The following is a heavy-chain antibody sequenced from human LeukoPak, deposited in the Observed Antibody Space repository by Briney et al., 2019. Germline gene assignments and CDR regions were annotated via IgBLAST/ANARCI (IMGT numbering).Heavy chain of an antibody. CDR1: GGSISSRSYY. CDR2: IYYSGST. V-gene: IGHV4-39*02. D-gene: IGHD3-22*01. J-gene: IGHJ5*02. Sequence: SETLSLTCTVSGGSISSRSYYWGWIRQPPGKGLEWIGSIYYSGSTYYNPSLKSRVTISVDTSKNQFSLKLSSVTAADTAVYYCARDFERPYYYDSSPFDPWGQGTLVTVSS. CDR3: ARDFERPYYYDSSPFDP.